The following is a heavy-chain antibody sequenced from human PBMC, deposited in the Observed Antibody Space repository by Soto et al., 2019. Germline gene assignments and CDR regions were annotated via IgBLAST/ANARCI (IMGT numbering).Heavy chain of an antibody. CDR1: GGSVSSGSYY. J-gene: IGHJ5*02. D-gene: IGHD3-22*01. CDR3: ARHLGYDSSGYYRNWFDP. V-gene: IGHV4-61*01. CDR2: IYYSGST. Sequence: PSETLSLTCTVSGGSVSSGSYYWSWIRQPPGKGLEWIGYIYYSGSTNYNPSLKSRVTISVDTSKNQFSLKLSSVTAADTAVYYCARHLGYDSSGYYRNWFDPWGQGTLVTAPQ.